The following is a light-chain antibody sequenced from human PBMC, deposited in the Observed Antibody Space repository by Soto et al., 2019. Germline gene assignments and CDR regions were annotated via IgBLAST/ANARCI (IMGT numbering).Light chain of an antibody. CDR1: NIGSKS. CDR3: QVWDSTTDHRV. J-gene: IGLJ3*02. Sequence: SYELTQPPSVSVAPGQTATITCGGDNIGSKSVHWYQQKAGQAPILVMFYVFDRPSGIPERFSGSSSENTATLTISRVEAGDEADYYCQVWDSTTDHRVFGGGTKLTVL. V-gene: IGLV3-21*04. CDR2: YVF.